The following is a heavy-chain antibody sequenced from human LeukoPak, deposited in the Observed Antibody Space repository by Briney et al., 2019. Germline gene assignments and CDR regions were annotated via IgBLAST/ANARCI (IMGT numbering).Heavy chain of an antibody. V-gene: IGHV3-23*01. J-gene: IGHJ4*02. CDR2: ISGSGGST. CDR3: AKEAPYSYDRSGYYYDY. D-gene: IGHD3-22*01. Sequence: GSLILSCAVSGFTFSSYAMSWVRQAPGKGLEWVSLISGSGGSTYYGDSVKGRFTISRDSSKNTLYLQMNSLRAEDTAVYYCAKEAPYSYDRSGYYYDYWGQGTLVTVSS. CDR1: GFTFSSYA.